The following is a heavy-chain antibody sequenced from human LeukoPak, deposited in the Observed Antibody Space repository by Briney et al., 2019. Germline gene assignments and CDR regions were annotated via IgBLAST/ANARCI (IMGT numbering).Heavy chain of an antibody. V-gene: IGHV7-4-1*02. CDR1: GGTFSSYA. CDR3: ARGVLQWLTNNWFDP. Sequence: GASVKVSCKASGGTFSSYAISWVRQAPGQGLEWMGWINTNTGNPTYAQGFTGRFVFSLDTSVSTAYLQISSLKAEDTAVYYCARGVLQWLTNNWFDPWGQGTLVTVSS. D-gene: IGHD6-19*01. CDR2: INTNTGNP. J-gene: IGHJ5*02.